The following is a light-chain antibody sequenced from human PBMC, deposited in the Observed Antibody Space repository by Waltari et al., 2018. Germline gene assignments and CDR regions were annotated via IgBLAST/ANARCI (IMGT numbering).Light chain of an antibody. CDR3: SSYTSSSPVV. Sequence: QSALTQPASVSGSPGQSITISCTGPSSDVGGYNYFSWYQQHPGKAPKLMIYDVSNRPSGVSNRFSGSKSGNTASLTISGLQAEDEADYYCSSYTSSSPVVFGGGTKLTVL. V-gene: IGLV2-14*03. CDR2: DVS. CDR1: SSDVGGYNY. J-gene: IGLJ2*01.